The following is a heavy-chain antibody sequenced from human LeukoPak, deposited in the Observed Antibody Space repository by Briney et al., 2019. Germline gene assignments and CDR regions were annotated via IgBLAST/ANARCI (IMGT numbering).Heavy chain of an antibody. D-gene: IGHD5-18*01. V-gene: IGHV1-2*06. Sequence: ASVKVSCKASGYSFTGCYIHWVRQAPGQGLEWMGRINPNSAGTNYAQKFQGRVTMTRDTSINTAYMELSRLRSDDTAVYYCAREYSYAHYFDNWGQGTLVTVS. J-gene: IGHJ4*02. CDR2: INPNSAGT. CDR3: AREYSYAHYFDN. CDR1: GYSFTGCY.